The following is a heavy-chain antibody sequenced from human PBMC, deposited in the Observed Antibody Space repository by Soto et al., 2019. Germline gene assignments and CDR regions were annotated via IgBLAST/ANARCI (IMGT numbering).Heavy chain of an antibody. CDR1: GGSISSSSYY. Sequence: QLQLQESGPGLVKPSETLSLTCTVSGGSISSSSYYWGWIRQPPGKGLEWIGSIYYSGSTYYNPSLKSRVTISVDTSKNPFSLEVSSVTGGDTAVYYCATSAGGYSSGWDNGGAFDIWGQGTMVTVSS. J-gene: IGHJ3*02. V-gene: IGHV4-39*01. CDR3: ATSAGGYSSGWDNGGAFDI. CDR2: IYYSGST. D-gene: IGHD6-19*01.